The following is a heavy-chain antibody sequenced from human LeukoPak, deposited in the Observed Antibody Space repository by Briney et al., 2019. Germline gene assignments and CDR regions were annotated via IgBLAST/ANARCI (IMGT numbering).Heavy chain of an antibody. D-gene: IGHD3-16*01. Sequence: GGSLRLSCAASGFTFSSYGMHWVRQAPGKGLEWVAVISYDGSNQYYADSVKGRFAISRDNSKNTLYLQMNSLRAEDTAVYYCAKDKGGGYGNDGFDIWGRGTMVTVSS. V-gene: IGHV3-30*18. CDR2: ISYDGSNQ. CDR1: GFTFSSYG. J-gene: IGHJ3*02. CDR3: AKDKGGGYGNDGFDI.